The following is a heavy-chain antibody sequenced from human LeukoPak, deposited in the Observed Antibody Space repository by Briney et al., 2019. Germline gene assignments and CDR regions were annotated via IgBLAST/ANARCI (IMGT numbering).Heavy chain of an antibody. CDR2: VSGSGGST. V-gene: IGHV3-23*01. J-gene: IGHJ4*02. Sequence: GGSLRLSCSASGFVFTIYTMYWVRQAPGKGLEWVSAVSGSGGSTYYADSVKGRFTISRDNSKNTLYLQMNSLRAEDTAVYYCAKDRGRDYGDYSGFDYWGQGTLVTVSS. CDR1: GFVFTIYT. CDR3: AKDRGRDYGDYSGFDY. D-gene: IGHD4-17*01.